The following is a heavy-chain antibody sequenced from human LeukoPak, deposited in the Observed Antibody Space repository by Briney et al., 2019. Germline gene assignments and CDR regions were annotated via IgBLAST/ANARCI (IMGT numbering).Heavy chain of an antibody. CDR2: IYHSGST. CDR3: TRRRNYLSHFDY. D-gene: IGHD1-7*01. Sequence: SGTLSLTCAVSGGSISSSNWWSWVRKPPGKGLEWIGEIYHSGSTNYNPSLKSRVTISVDTSKNQFSLKLSSVTAADTAVYYCTRRRNYLSHFDYWGQGTLVTVSS. J-gene: IGHJ4*02. CDR1: GGSISSSNW. V-gene: IGHV4-4*02.